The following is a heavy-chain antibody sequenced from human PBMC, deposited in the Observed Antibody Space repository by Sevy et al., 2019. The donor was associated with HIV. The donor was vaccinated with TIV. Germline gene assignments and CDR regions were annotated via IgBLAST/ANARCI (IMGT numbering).Heavy chain of an antibody. CDR3: ARGRRNWGLGGLDV. J-gene: IGHJ6*02. V-gene: IGHV3-7*01. CDR1: GFTFSDSW. Sequence: GGSLRLSCAASGFTFSDSWMTWVRQAPGKGLEWVANIKEDGNERYYVDSVKGRFTLSRGNAKMSVYLELTSLRVEDSAIYYCARGRRNWGLGGLDVWGQGTTVTVSS. D-gene: IGHD3-16*01. CDR2: IKEDGNER.